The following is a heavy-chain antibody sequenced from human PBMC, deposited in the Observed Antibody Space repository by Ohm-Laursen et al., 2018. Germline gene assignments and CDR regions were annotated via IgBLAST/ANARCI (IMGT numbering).Heavy chain of an antibody. D-gene: IGHD2-15*01. CDR3: ARDLLDCSGGTCYNFFDY. CDR1: GFTVSSNY. J-gene: IGHJ4*02. V-gene: IGHV3-53*01. Sequence: SLRLSCAASGFTVSSNYMSWVRQAPGKGLEWVSVIYSGGSTYYADSVKGRFTISRGNSKNTLYLQMNSLRAEDTAVYYCARDLLDCSGGTCYNFFDYWGQGTLVTVSS. CDR2: IYSGGST.